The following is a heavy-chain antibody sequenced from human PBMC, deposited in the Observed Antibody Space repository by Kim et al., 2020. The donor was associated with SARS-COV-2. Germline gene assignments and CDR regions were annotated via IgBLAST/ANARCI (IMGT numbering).Heavy chain of an antibody. Sequence: GGSLRLSCAASGFTVSSNYMSWVRQAPGKGLEWVSVIYSGGSTYYADSVKGRFTISRDNSKNTLYLQMSSLRAEDTAVYYCARDNPGRGAFDIWGEGTMGTVSS. CDR3: ARDNPGRGAFDI. CDR2: IYSGGST. V-gene: IGHV3-53*01. CDR1: GFTVSSNY. J-gene: IGHJ3*02. D-gene: IGHD2-15*01.